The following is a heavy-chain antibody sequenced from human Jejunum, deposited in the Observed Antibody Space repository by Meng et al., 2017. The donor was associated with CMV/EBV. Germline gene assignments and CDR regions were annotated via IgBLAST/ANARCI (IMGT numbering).Heavy chain of an antibody. V-gene: IGHV3-23*01. CDR1: GFRFSTYA. Sequence: GFRFSTYAMSWVRQAPGQGLEWVSTVGNTGTYSYYADSLKGRFTISRDNSKDTLYLQMNSLRDEDTALYYCAKDGYCSSSSCHDYWGQGTLVTVSS. D-gene: IGHD2-2*01. J-gene: IGHJ4*02. CDR2: VGNTGTYS. CDR3: AKDGYCSSSSCHDY.